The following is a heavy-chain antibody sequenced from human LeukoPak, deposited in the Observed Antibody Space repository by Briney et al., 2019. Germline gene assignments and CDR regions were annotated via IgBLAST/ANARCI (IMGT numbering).Heavy chain of an antibody. D-gene: IGHD3-10*01. V-gene: IGHV4-30-2*01. Sequence: SETLSLTCAVSGGSISSGGYSWSWIRQPPGKGLEWIGYIYHSGSTYYNPSLKSRVTISVDRSKNQFSLKLSSVTAADTAVYYCARQRYGSGSYYTDYWGQGTLVTVSS. CDR3: ARQRYGSGSYYTDY. J-gene: IGHJ4*02. CDR2: IYHSGST. CDR1: GGSISSGGYS.